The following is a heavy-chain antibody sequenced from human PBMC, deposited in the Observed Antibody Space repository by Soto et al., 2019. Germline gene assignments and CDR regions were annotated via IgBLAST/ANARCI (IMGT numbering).Heavy chain of an antibody. CDR3: AKSGSSFRPSLGYFDY. V-gene: IGHV1-2*02. J-gene: IGHJ4*02. CDR2: INPNSGGT. CDR1: GFTLTGHY. D-gene: IGHD2-15*01. Sequence: ASVKVSCKASGFTLTGHYIHWVRQAPGQGLEWMGWINPNSGGTSYAQKFQGRRAMTTDTPITTAYMELSRLSSDDTAFYYCAKSGSSFRPSLGYFDYWGQGTLVTVSS.